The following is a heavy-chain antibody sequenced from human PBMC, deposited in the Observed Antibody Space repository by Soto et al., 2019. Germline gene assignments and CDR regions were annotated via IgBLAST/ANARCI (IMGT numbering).Heavy chain of an antibody. CDR1: GYSLTGYP. Sequence: SVKVACKASGYSLTGYPMDCVRQAHGQRLEWMGWINPDNGNTKSSQKFQDRVIITRDTSASTAYMDLSSLRSEDTAVYYCARGIATAQLGPWGQRPLGTVSS. D-gene: IGHD2-15*01. J-gene: IGHJ5*02. V-gene: IGHV1-3*01. CDR2: INPDNGNT. CDR3: ARGIATAQLGP.